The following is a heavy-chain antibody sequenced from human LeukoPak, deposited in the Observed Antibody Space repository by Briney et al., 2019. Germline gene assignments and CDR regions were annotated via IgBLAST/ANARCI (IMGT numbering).Heavy chain of an antibody. CDR1: GFAVSSNY. V-gene: IGHV3-23*01. D-gene: IGHD1-26*01. Sequence: GGSLRLSCAASGFAVSSNYMSWVRQAPGKGLEWVSAISGSGGSTYYADSVKGRFTFSRDNSKNTLYLQMNSLRAEDTAVYYCARGGRWELLIYYYYYGMDVWGQGTTVTVSS. J-gene: IGHJ6*02. CDR2: ISGSGGST. CDR3: ARGGRWELLIYYYYYGMDV.